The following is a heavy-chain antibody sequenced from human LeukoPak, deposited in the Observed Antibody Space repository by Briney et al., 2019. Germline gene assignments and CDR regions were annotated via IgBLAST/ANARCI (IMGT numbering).Heavy chain of an antibody. CDR2: ISGSGSTM. CDR1: GFTFSSYD. V-gene: IGHV3-48*03. Sequence: HSGGSLRLSCAASGFTFSSYDMNWVRQAPGNGLEWVSFISGSGSTMYYADSVKGRFTISRDNAKNSLYLQLNSLRVEDTAVYYCARDWVAVGGDYMDVWGKGTTVTISS. J-gene: IGHJ6*03. D-gene: IGHD2-15*01. CDR3: ARDWVAVGGDYMDV.